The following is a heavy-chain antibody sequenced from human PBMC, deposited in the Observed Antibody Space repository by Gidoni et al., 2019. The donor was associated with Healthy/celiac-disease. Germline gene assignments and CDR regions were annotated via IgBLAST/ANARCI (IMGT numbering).Heavy chain of an antibody. J-gene: IGHJ3*02. CDR2: IYYSGST. Sequence: ETLSLTCTVSGGSISSSSYYWGWIRQPPGKGLEWIGSIYYSGSTYYNPSLKSRVTISVDTSKNQFSLKLSPVTAADTAVYYCARPQGYSSSWYPDAFDIWGQGTMVTVSS. V-gene: IGHV4-39*01. CDR1: GGSISSSSYY. CDR3: ARPQGYSSSWYPDAFDI. D-gene: IGHD6-13*01.